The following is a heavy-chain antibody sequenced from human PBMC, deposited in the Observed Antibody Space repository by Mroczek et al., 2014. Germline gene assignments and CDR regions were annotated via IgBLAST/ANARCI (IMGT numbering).Heavy chain of an antibody. Sequence: VQLVQSGAEVKKPGESLKISCKTFGYKFSNYWIGWVRQTSGKGLEWMGIIYPGDSDTRYSPSFQGQVTISADNSITTAFLQWSSLKASDTAIYYCAAATLAARFDAFNIWGQGTVVTVSS. D-gene: IGHD6-6*01. V-gene: IGHV5-51*03. CDR3: AAATLAARFDAFNI. CDR2: IYPGDSDT. J-gene: IGHJ3*02. CDR1: GYKFSNYW.